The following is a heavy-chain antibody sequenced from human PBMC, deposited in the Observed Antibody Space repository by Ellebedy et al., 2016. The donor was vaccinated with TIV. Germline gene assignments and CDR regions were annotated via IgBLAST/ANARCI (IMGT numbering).Heavy chain of an antibody. Sequence: ASVKVSCKTSAGTFSNHAVSWVRQAPGQGLEWVGRIVPLNNKANYAQKFQGRVTMTEDTSADTAYMELSSLRSEETAVYYCATHPLKQGVPSPKQSNVYYYYSYGMDVWGQGTTVTVSS. CDR2: IVPLNNKA. V-gene: IGHV1-69*04. J-gene: IGHJ6*02. CDR1: AGTFSNHA. D-gene: IGHD2-8*01. CDR3: ATHPLKQGVPSPKQSNVYYYYSYGMDV.